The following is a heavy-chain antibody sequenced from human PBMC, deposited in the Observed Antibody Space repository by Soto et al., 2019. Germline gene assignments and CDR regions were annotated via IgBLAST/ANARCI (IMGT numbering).Heavy chain of an antibody. CDR2: IYSGGST. Sequence: GGSLRLSCAASGFTVSSNYMSWVRQAPGKGLEWFSVIYSGGSTYYADSLKGRFTISRDNSKNTLYLQMNSLRAEDTAVYYCARVRVTILSLGDYYYYYYMDVWGKGTTVTVSS. D-gene: IGHD4-17*01. V-gene: IGHV3-66*01. CDR1: GFTVSSNY. J-gene: IGHJ6*03. CDR3: ARVRVTILSLGDYYYYYYMDV.